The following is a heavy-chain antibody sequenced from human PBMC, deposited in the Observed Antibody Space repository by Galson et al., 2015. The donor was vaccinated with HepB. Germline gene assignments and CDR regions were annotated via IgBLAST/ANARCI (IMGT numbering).Heavy chain of an antibody. CDR2: TSSNGGDT. D-gene: IGHD5-12*01. CDR1: GFTFSSYA. J-gene: IGHJ4*02. CDR3: AKDIVGYDFHFDY. Sequence: SLRLSCAASGFTFSSYAMSWVRQAPGKGLEWVSDTSSNGGDTYYAGSVKGRFTISRDNSKNTLYLQMNSLRVEDTALYYCAKDIVGYDFHFDYWGQGTLVTVSS. V-gene: IGHV3-23*01.